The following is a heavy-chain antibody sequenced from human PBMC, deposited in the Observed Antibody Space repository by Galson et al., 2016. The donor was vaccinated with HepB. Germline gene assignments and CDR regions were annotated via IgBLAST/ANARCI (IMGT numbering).Heavy chain of an antibody. J-gene: IGHJ4*02. CDR1: GFTFSDYY. CDR3: ARVLGSYQSFDY. D-gene: IGHD1-26*01. V-gene: IGHV3-74*01. CDR2: INSDGSST. Sequence: SLRLSCAASGFTFSDYYMHWIRQAPGKGLVWVSRINSDGSSTSYADSVKGRFTISRDNAKNTLYLQMNSLRAEDTAVYYCARVLGSYQSFDYWGQGTLVTVSS.